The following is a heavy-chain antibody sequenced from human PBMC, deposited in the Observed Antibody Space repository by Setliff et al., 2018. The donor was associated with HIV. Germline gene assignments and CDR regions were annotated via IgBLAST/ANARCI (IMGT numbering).Heavy chain of an antibody. CDR1: GGTFCDYA. CDR2: IIPIFGTA. CDR3: ARGRGESRTNYFDY. V-gene: IGHV1-69*13. J-gene: IGHJ4*02. Sequence: SVKVSCKASGGTFCDYAVDWVRQAPGQGLEWMGRIIPIFGTADYAQKFQGRVTLTADESTSIAYMELNSLRSEDTAVYYCARGRGESRTNYFDYWGQGTLVTVSS.